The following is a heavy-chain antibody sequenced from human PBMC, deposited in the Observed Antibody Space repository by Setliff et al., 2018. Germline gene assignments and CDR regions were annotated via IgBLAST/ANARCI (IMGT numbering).Heavy chain of an antibody. V-gene: IGHV1-3*01. CDR3: ARSPPTSTYYDFWSGYSYYFDY. Sequence: ASVKVSCKASGYTFTSYAMHWVRQAPGQRLEWMGWINAGNGNTKYSQKFQGRVTITRDTSASTAYMELSSLRSEDTAVYYCARSPPTSTYYDFWSGYSYYFDYWGQGTLVTVPQ. CDR2: INAGNGNT. J-gene: IGHJ4*02. CDR1: GYTFTSYA. D-gene: IGHD3-3*01.